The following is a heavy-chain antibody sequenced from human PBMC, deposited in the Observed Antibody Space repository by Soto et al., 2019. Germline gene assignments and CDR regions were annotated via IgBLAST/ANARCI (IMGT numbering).Heavy chain of an antibody. D-gene: IGHD1-26*01. V-gene: IGHV4-34*01. CDR1: GGSISGYY. J-gene: IGHJ4*02. CDR3: ARARGGSGSYVY. Sequence: QVHLQQWGAGLLKPSETLSLTCAVYGGSISGYYYSWIRQSPGKGLEWIGEINQSGSTNYNPSLKSRVTVSTDTSKNQFSLKMNSVTAADTSIYYCARARGGSGSYVYWGQGTLVTVCS. CDR2: INQSGST.